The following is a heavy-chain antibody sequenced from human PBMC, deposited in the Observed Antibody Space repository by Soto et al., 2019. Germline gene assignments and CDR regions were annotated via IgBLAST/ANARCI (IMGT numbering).Heavy chain of an antibody. V-gene: IGHV1-69*04. CDR1: GGTFSSYA. D-gene: IGHD5-12*01. CDR3: ARGVDIVATTYYYYGMDV. J-gene: IGHJ6*02. CDR2: IIPILGIA. Sequence: ASVKVSCKASGGTFSSYAISWVRQAPGQGLEWMGRIIPILGIANYAQKFQGRVTITADKSTSTAYMELSSLRSEDTAVYYCARGVDIVATTYYYYGMDVWGQGTTVTVSS.